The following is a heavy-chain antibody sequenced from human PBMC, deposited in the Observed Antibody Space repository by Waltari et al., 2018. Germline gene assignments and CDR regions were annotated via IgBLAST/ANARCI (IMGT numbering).Heavy chain of an antibody. CDR2: IYYSGST. D-gene: IGHD3-3*01. CDR3: ARLTYYDFWSGYYYFDY. J-gene: IGHJ4*02. CDR1: GGSISSSSYY. V-gene: IGHV4-39*01. Sequence: QLQLQESGPGLVKPSETLSLTCTVSGGSISSSSYYWGWIRQPTGKGLEWIGSIYYSGSTYYNPSLKSRVTISVDTSKNQFSLKLSSVTAADTAVYYCARLTYYDFWSGYYYFDYWGQGTLVTVSS.